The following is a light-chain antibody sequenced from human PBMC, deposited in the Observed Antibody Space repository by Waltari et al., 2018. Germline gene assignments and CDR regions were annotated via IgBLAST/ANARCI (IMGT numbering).Light chain of an antibody. J-gene: IGKJ4*01. Sequence: DIVMTQSPLSLPVTPGEPASISCRSSQSLLHSNGYNCLDWYLQKPGQSPQLLIYLNSNRASGVPDRVSGSGSGTDFTLKISRMEAEDVGVYNCMQTLQTPPFGGGTKVEIK. V-gene: IGKV2-28*01. CDR2: LNS. CDR3: MQTLQTPP. CDR1: QSLLHSNGYNC.